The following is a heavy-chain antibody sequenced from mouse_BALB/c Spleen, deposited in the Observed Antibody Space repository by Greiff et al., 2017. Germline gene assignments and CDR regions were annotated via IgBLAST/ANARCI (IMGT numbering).Heavy chain of an antibody. CDR3: ARAYYYGSSYYAMDY. J-gene: IGHJ4*01. Sequence: DVTLEESGGGLVQPGGSLRLSCATSGFTFTDYYMSWVRQPPGKALEWLGFIRNKANGYTTEYSASVKGRFTISRDNSQSILYLQMNTLRAEDSATYYCARAYYYGSSYYAMDYWGQGTSVTVSS. CDR1: GFTFTDYY. V-gene: IGHV7-3*02. D-gene: IGHD1-1*01. CDR2: IRNKANGYTT.